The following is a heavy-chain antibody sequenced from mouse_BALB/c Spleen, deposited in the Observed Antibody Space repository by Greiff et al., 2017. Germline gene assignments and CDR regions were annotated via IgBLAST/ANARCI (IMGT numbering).Heavy chain of an antibody. CDR2: ISSGGSYT. CDR3: TRVEDYYFDY. V-gene: IGHV5-6-4*01. CDR1: GFTFSSYT. Sequence: EVQVVESGGGLVKPGGSLKLSCAASGFTFSSYTMSWVRQTPEKRLEWVATISSGGSYTYYPDSVKGRFTISRDNAKNTLYLQMSSLKSEDTAMYYCTRVEDYYFDYWGQGTTLTVSS. J-gene: IGHJ2*01.